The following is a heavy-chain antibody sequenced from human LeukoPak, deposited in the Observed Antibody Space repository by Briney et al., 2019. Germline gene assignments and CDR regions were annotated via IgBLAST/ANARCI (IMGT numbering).Heavy chain of an antibody. CDR2: ISYDGSNK. CDR1: EFTFSSYA. V-gene: IGHV3-30*04. CDR3: ARDQGLWFGESFAFDY. Sequence: GGSLRLSCAASEFTFSSYAMHWVRQAPGKGLGWVAVISYDGSNKYYADSVKGRFTISRDNSKNTLYLQMNSLRAEDTAVYYCARDQGLWFGESFAFDYWGQGTLVTVSS. D-gene: IGHD3-10*01. J-gene: IGHJ4*02.